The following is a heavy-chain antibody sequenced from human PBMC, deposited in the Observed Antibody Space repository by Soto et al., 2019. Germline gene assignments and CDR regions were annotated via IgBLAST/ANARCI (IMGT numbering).Heavy chain of an antibody. V-gene: IGHV4-34*01. Sequence: QVQLQQWGAGLLKPSETLSLTCAVYGGSFSGYYWSWIRQPPGKGLEWIGEINHSGSTNYNPSLKRRVTISVDTSKNQFSLKLSSVTAADTAVYYCARGGSSWYPAYWYFDLWGRGTLVTVSS. D-gene: IGHD6-13*01. CDR1: GGSFSGYY. J-gene: IGHJ2*01. CDR2: INHSGST. CDR3: ARGGSSWYPAYWYFDL.